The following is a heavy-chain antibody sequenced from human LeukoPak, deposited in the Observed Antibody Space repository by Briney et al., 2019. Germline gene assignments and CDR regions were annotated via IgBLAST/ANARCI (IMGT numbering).Heavy chain of an antibody. CDR3: ARDSSGTYYDAYFKY. CDR2: IYTAGST. J-gene: IGHJ4*02. CDR1: GGSITSGNYY. Sequence: SQTLSLTCTVSGGSITSGNYYWSWIRQPAGKGLEWIGRIYTAGSTNYNPSLKSRVTMSVNTSKNQFSLKLSSVTAADTAVYYCARDSSGTYYDAYFKYWGQGTLVTVSS. V-gene: IGHV4-61*02. D-gene: IGHD1-26*01.